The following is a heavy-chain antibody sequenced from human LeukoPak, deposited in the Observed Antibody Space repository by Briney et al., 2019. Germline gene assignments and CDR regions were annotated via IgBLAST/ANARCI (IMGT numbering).Heavy chain of an antibody. CDR3: ARVPRLWFRELLFRPQDDAFDI. CDR1: GGSFSGYY. J-gene: IGHJ3*02. D-gene: IGHD3-10*01. Sequence: SETLSLTGAVYGGSFSGYYWSWIRQPPGKGREWMGEINHSGSTNYNPSLKSRVTISVDTSKNQFSLKLSSVTAADTAVYYCARVPRLWFRELLFRPQDDAFDIWGQGTMVTVSS. V-gene: IGHV4-34*01. CDR2: INHSGST.